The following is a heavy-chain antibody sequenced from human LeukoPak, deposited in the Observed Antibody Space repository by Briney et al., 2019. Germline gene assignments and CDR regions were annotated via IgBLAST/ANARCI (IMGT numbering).Heavy chain of an antibody. D-gene: IGHD3-10*01. V-gene: IGHV4-59*08. CDR3: AMTTMVRGVIPYYFDY. CDR2: IYYSGST. CDR1: GGSISSYY. Sequence: PSETLSLTCTVSGGSISSYYWSWIRQPPGKGLEWIGYIYYSGSTNYNPSLKSRVTISVDTSKNQFSLKLSSVTAADTAVYYCAMTTMVRGVIPYYFDYWGQGTLVTVSS. J-gene: IGHJ4*02.